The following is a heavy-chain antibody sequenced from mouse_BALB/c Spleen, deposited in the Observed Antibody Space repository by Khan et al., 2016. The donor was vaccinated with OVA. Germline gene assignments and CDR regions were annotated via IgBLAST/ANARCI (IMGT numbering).Heavy chain of an antibody. V-gene: IGHV1S137*01. J-gene: IGHJ4*01. CDR2: ISTYYGDA. CDR3: ARGGLALYTMDY. CDR1: GYTFTDYA. D-gene: IGHD2-2*01. Sequence: QVQLKESGAELVRPGVSVKISCKGSGYTFTDYAMHWVKQSHAKSLEWMGVISTYYGDANYNQQFKGKATMTVDKSSNTAYMDIARLTSEDSAIYYCARGGLALYTMDYWGQGTSVTVSS.